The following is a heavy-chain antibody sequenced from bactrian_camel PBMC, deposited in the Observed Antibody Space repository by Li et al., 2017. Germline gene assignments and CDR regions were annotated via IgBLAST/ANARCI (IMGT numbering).Heavy chain of an antibody. V-gene: IGHV3S53*01. CDR2: YTNSGNS. Sequence: HVQLVESGGGSVQAGGSLRLSCTYSSKSACMGWFRQAPGEEREAVAGYTNSGNSYYTDSVKGRFTVSQDNAKNMLYLDMNRLKPEDTAMYYCAEDYRRGVCDDGYLGTSRRWDYWGRGTQVTVS. D-gene: IGHD7*01. CDR3: AEDYRRGVCDDGYLGTSRRWDY. CDR1: SKSAC. J-gene: IGHJ4*01.